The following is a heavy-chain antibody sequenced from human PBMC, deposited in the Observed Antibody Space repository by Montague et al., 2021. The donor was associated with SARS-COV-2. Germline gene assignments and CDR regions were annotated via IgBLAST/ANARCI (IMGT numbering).Heavy chain of an antibody. CDR2: IYHSGST. D-gene: IGHD3-22*01. CDR1: GGSISSSSYY. J-gene: IGHJ4*02. V-gene: IGHV4-39*01. Sequence: SETLSLTCTVSGGSISSSSYYWAWIRQPPGKGLEWIGSIYHSGSTFYNPSLKSRVSMSVDTSKNQFSLKLSPVTAADTAIYYCARATVDINMILVVITSVNHYFDSWGQGTLVTVSP. CDR3: ARATVDINMILVVITSVNHYFDS.